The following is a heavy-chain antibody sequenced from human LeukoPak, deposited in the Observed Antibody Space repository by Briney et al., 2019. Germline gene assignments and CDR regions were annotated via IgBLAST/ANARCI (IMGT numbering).Heavy chain of an antibody. Sequence: GGSLRLSCAASGFTFSSYEMNWVRQAPGKGLEWVSYIISSGSTINYADSVKGRFTISRDNAKNSLYLQMNSLRAEDTAVYYCASNYGSGSYRYFDYWGQGTLVTVSS. D-gene: IGHD3-10*01. J-gene: IGHJ4*02. CDR3: ASNYGSGSYRYFDY. V-gene: IGHV3-48*03. CDR2: IISSGSTI. CDR1: GFTFSSYE.